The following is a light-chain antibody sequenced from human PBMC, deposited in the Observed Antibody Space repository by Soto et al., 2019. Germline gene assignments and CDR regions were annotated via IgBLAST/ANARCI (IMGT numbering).Light chain of an antibody. CDR1: SASIGAGYD. V-gene: IGLV1-40*01. CDR3: SSYTSSSLYV. J-gene: IGLJ1*01. CDR2: GNN. Sequence: QSVLTQPPSVSGAPGQRVTISCTGNSASIGAGYDVHWYQQLPGTAPRLLIYGNNNRPSGVPDRFSGSKSGTSASLAISGLQAEDEAHYYCSSYTSSSLYVFGTGTKLTVL.